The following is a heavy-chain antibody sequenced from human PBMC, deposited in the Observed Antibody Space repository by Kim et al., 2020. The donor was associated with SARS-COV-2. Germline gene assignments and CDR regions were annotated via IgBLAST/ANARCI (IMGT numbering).Heavy chain of an antibody. CDR2: IWYDGSNK. J-gene: IGHJ6*02. CDR1: GFTFSSYG. CDR3: ARASMIVVVPPYDYYGMDV. D-gene: IGHD3-22*01. Sequence: GGSLRLSCAASGFTFSSYGMHWVRQAPGKGLEWVAVIWYDGSNKYYADSVKGRFTISRDNSKNTLYLQMNSLRAEDTAVYYCARASMIVVVPPYDYYGMDVWGQGTTVTVSS. V-gene: IGHV3-33*08.